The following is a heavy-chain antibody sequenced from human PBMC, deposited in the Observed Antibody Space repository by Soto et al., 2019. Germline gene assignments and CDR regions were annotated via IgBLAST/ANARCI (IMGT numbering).Heavy chain of an antibody. V-gene: IGHV6-1*01. CDR2: TYYGSKWYI. CDR3: ARVSAGLYYFDY. Sequence: SQTLSLTCVISGASVSSTSAAWNWIRQSPSRGLEWLGRTYYGSKWYIDYALSVKSRITINPDTSKNQFSLQLNSVTPEDTAVYYCARVSAGLYYFDYWGQGTLVTVSS. CDR1: GASVSSTSAA. D-gene: IGHD6-13*01. J-gene: IGHJ4*02.